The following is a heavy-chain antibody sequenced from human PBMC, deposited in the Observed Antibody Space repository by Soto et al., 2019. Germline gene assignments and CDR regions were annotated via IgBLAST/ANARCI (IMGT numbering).Heavy chain of an antibody. Sequence: QVQLVQSGGEVKKPGASVKVSCKASGYTFTNYGISWVRQAPGQGLEWMGWINVYNGNTKYAQKGQGRVTMTTDTSTSNPSMDLRRMRSDDTDLYYCARGVGSGSYYNQDNWFVPWGKVTLSTVS. CDR2: INVYNGNT. V-gene: IGHV1-18*01. J-gene: IGHJ5*02. D-gene: IGHD3-10*01. CDR3: ARGVGSGSYYNQDNWFVP. CDR1: GYTFTNYG.